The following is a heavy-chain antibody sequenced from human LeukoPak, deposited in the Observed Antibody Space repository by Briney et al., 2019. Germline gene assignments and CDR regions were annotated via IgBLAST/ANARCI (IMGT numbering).Heavy chain of an antibody. V-gene: IGHV3-21*04. CDR1: GFTFSSSS. CDR3: AKGSGPLAFDI. D-gene: IGHD3-3*01. CDR2: ISTSSSYI. Sequence: PGGSLRLSCAVSGFTFSSSSMNWVRQAPGKGLEWVSSISTSSSYIYYADSVKGRFTISRDNAKNSLYLQMNSLRAEDTAVYYCAKGSGPLAFDIWGQGTMVTVSS. J-gene: IGHJ3*02.